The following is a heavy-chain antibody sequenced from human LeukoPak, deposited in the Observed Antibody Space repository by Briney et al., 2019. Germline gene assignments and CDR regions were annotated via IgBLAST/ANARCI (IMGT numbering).Heavy chain of an antibody. CDR2: ISSGTTTI. CDR1: GFTFSNYG. CDR3: ARDVPDY. D-gene: IGHD3-10*02. Sequence: PRGSLRLSCAASGFTFSNYGMNWVRQAPGKGLEWVSYISSGTTTIIYADSVKGRFTISRDNAKNSLYLQMNSLRDEDTAVYCCARDVPDYWGQGTLVTVSS. J-gene: IGHJ4*02. V-gene: IGHV3-48*02.